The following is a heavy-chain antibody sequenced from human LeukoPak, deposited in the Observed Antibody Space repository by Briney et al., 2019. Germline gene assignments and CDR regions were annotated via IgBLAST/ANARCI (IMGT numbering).Heavy chain of an antibody. CDR2: ISYTGST. Sequence: TSETLSLTCTVSGGSISSYYWSWIRQPPGKGLDWIGYISYTGSTSSNPSLKSRVTISVDTSKNQFSLKLSSVTAADTAVYYCARAIAAAGPGALDYWGQGTLVTVSS. V-gene: IGHV4-59*08. D-gene: IGHD6-13*01. J-gene: IGHJ4*02. CDR3: ARAIAAAGPGALDY. CDR1: GGSISSYY.